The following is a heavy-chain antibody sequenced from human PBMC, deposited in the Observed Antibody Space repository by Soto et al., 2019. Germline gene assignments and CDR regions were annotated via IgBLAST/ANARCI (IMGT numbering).Heavy chain of an antibody. J-gene: IGHJ6*02. V-gene: IGHV4-59*08. CDR2: VHHSWGS. Sequence: QVQLQESGPGLVKPSETLSLSCTVSGGSISSYYWSWFRQSPGKRMEWIGYVHHSWGSSYNPSLQSRVDISLDTSKSQFSLKVTSVTATYTAVYYCARQGFGPLHGLVDVWGQGTTVTVSS. CDR1: GGSISSYY. CDR3: ARQGFGPLHGLVDV. D-gene: IGHD3-10*01.